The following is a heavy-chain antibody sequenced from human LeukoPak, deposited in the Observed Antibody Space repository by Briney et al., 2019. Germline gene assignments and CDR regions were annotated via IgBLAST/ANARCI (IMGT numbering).Heavy chain of an antibody. CDR2: IIPLFDTT. D-gene: IGHD6-19*01. V-gene: IGHV1-69*06. CDR1: GGTFSSFA. CDR3: ASGVAVAGTYYYYGMDV. Sequence: SVKVSCKASGGTFSSFAVSWVRQAPGQGLEWMGGIIPLFDTTNYAQKFQGRVTISADKSTSTIYMEMSGLRSEGTAVYYCASGVAVAGTYYYYGMDVWGKGTTVTVSS. J-gene: IGHJ6*04.